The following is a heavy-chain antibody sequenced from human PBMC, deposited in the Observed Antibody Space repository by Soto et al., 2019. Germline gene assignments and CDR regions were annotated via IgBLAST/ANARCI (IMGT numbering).Heavy chain of an antibody. CDR1: GFTFNTYG. Sequence: GGSLRLSCTASGFTFNTYGMHWVRQAPGKGLEWVTLVSRDGSQTYYADSLKGRFTISRDNSKRSLYLQMNSLRPDDTAVYYCAKAIAVAGTGHFDHWGHGTLVTVSS. CDR2: VSRDGSQT. D-gene: IGHD6-19*01. V-gene: IGHV3-30*18. J-gene: IGHJ4*01. CDR3: AKAIAVAGTGHFDH.